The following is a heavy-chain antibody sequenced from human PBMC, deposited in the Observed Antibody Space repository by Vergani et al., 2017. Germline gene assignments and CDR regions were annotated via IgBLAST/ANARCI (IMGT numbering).Heavy chain of an antibody. CDR3: AVRPRVNLVGGEIVTKRTFDH. J-gene: IGHJ4*02. Sequence: QVQLQQWGAGVVKPSGTLSLTCAVFGESFSSFYWSWIRQPPGKGLEWIGEINNDGHTNYNPALEIRVTVSRDTAKNQFSLNLMSVTAADTAMYYCAVRPRVNLVGGEIVTKRTFDHWGQGSLVTVSS. CDR2: INNDGHT. D-gene: IGHD3-10*01. V-gene: IGHV4-34*02. CDR1: GESFSSFY.